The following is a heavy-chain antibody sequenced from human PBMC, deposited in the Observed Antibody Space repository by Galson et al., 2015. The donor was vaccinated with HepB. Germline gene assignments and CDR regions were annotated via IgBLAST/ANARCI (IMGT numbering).Heavy chain of an antibody. CDR1: GYTFTSYA. D-gene: IGHD2-8*01. V-gene: IGHV1-3*01. Sequence: SVKVSCKASGYTFTSYAMHWVRQAPGQRLEWMGWINAGNGNTKYSQKFQGRVTITRDTSASTAYMELSSLRSEDTAVYYCARPRCTNGVCHNWFDPWGQGTLVTVSS. J-gene: IGHJ5*02. CDR3: ARPRCTNGVCHNWFDP. CDR2: INAGNGNT.